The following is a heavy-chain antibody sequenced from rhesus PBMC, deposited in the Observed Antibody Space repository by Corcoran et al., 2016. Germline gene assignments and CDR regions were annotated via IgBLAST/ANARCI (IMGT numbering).Heavy chain of an antibody. J-gene: IGHJ4*01. V-gene: IGHV4-173*01. CDR3: VREAPGYWTSTIQTFDY. CDR1: GGSISSDY. D-gene: IGHD2-27*01. Sequence: QLQLQESGPGLVKPSETLSLTCAVSGGSISSDYWTWIRQTPGKGLEGIGRFSGITKITDHNPSLNSRVSISTDTAKNQFSLRLTSVTAADTAVYYCVREAPGYWTSTIQTFDYWGQGALVTVSS. CDR2: FSGITKIT.